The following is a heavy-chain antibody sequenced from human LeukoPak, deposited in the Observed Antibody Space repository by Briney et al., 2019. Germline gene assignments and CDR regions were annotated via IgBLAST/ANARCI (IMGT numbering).Heavy chain of an antibody. J-gene: IGHJ5*02. Sequence: PSDPRSLTCYVPAASISSYYWSWIRQPPGKGLEWTRYFYYGGGTNYNPSLKSRVSISVDTSKNQFSLKLSSVTAADTAVYYCARDRYGSGSYYRSAGWFDPWGQGTLVTVSS. CDR1: AASISSYY. CDR3: ARDRYGSGSYYRSAGWFDP. V-gene: IGHV4-59*01. D-gene: IGHD3-10*01. CDR2: FYYGGGT.